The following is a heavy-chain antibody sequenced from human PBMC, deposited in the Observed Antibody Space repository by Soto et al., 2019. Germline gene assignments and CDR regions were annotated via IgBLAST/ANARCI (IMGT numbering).Heavy chain of an antibody. V-gene: IGHV4-31*03. J-gene: IGHJ4*02. D-gene: IGHD3-22*01. CDR2: IFYTGST. Sequence: PSETLSLTCTVSGGSINSGGYYWSWIRQHPGKGLEWIGKIFYTGSTSYNPSLKSRVNISVDTSKNQFSLKLNSVTAADTAVYYWARNYYNGYGFGYWGQGTLVTVPS. CDR1: GGSINSGGYY. CDR3: ARNYYNGYGFGY.